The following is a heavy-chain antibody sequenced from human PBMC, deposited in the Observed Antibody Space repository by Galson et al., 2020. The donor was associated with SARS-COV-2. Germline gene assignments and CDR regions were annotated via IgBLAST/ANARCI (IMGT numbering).Heavy chain of an antibody. J-gene: IGHJ4*02. CDR3: VLLPVIVGGVEIDY. Sequence: SETLSLTCTVSGGSIRSSNYYWGWIRQPPGKGLEWIGSIYYSGSTYYNPSLKSRVTISVDTSKNQFSLRLSSVTAADTAVYYCVLLPVIVGGVEIDYWGQGTLVTVSS. V-gene: IGHV4-39*01. CDR1: GGSIRSSNYY. CDR2: IYYSGST. D-gene: IGHD3-10*01.